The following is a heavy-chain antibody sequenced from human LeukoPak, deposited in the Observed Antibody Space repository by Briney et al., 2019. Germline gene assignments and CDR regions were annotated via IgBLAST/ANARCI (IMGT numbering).Heavy chain of an antibody. Sequence: PSETLSLTCTASGGSISSYYWSWIRQPPGKGLEWIGYIYSSGSTNYNPSLKSRVTISVDTSKNQVSLKLSSVTAADTAVYYCARVAWFNAFDMWGQGTMVTVSS. CDR3: ARVAWFNAFDM. D-gene: IGHD3-3*01. V-gene: IGHV4-59*01. CDR1: GGSISSYY. CDR2: IYSSGST. J-gene: IGHJ3*02.